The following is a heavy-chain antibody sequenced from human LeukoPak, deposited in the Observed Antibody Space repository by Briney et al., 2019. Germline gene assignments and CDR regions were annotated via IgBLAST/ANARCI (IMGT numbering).Heavy chain of an antibody. Sequence: SETLSLTCTVSGGSISSSSYYWGWIRQPPGKGLEWIGSIYYSGSTYYNPSLKSRVTISVDTSKNQFSLELSSVTAADTAVYYCARHGVEMATDDAFDIWGQGTMVTVSS. J-gene: IGHJ3*02. V-gene: IGHV4-39*01. CDR3: ARHGVEMATDDAFDI. CDR1: GGSISSSSYY. CDR2: IYYSGST. D-gene: IGHD5-24*01.